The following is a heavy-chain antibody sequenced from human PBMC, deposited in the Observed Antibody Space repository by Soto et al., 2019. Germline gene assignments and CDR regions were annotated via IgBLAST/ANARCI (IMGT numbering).Heavy chain of an antibody. D-gene: IGHD6-13*01. CDR2: ISGSGGST. CDR1: GFTFSNYA. Sequence: EVQLLESGGGLVQPGGSLRLSCAASGFTFSNYAVTWVRQAPGKGLEWVSTISGSGGSTYYADSVKGRFTISRDNSKNTLYLQMNSLRAEDTAVYYCAKDQGSSWYEIDYWGKATLVTVSS. CDR3: AKDQGSSWYEIDY. V-gene: IGHV3-23*01. J-gene: IGHJ4*02.